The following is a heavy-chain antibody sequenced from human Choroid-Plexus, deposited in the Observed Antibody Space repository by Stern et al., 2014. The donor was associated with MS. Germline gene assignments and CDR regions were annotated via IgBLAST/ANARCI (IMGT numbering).Heavy chain of an antibody. Sequence: QVQLVQSGAEVKKPGASVTISCKASGYTFTDYFMHWMRQAPGQGPEWMGRVNPSSGVTLYAQKFEGRDTMSRDKSISTAYLELTNLTSDDAAVYYCATRRGCSGGSCSSRSLDYWGQGTLVSVSS. J-gene: IGHJ4*02. CDR2: VNPSSGVT. CDR1: GYTFTDYF. D-gene: IGHD2-15*01. V-gene: IGHV1-2*06. CDR3: ATRRGCSGGSCSSRSLDY.